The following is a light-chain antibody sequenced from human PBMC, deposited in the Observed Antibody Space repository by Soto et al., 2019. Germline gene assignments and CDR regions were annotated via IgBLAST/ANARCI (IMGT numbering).Light chain of an antibody. J-gene: IGLJ1*01. CDR2: DVS. V-gene: IGLV2-11*01. CDR1: SSDVGGYNY. Sequence: QSALTQPRSVSGSPGHSVTLTCTGTSSDVGGYNYVSWYQQHPGKAHKLMIYDVSKRPSGVPDRFSVSRSGNTASLTISGLQAEYEADYYCCSYAGSYTYDVFGTGTKLTVL. CDR3: CSYAGSYTYDV.